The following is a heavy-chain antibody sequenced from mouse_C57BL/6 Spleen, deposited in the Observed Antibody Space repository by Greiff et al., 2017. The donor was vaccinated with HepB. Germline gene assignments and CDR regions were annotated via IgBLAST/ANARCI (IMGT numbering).Heavy chain of an antibody. CDR3: TRSCTTVVATPFAY. V-gene: IGHV1-15*01. J-gene: IGHJ3*01. CDR2: IDPETGGT. D-gene: IGHD1-1*01. Sequence: VQLQESGAELVRPGASVTLSCKASGYTFTDYEMHWVKQTPVHGLEWIGAIDPETGGTAYNQKFKGKAILTADKSSSTAYMERRSLTSEDSAVYYCTRSCTTVVATPFAYWGQGTLVTVSA. CDR1: GYTFTDYE.